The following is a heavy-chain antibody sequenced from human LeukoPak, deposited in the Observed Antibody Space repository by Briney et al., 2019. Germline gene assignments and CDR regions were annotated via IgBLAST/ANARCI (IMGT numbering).Heavy chain of an antibody. D-gene: IGHD4-23*01. CDR2: ISDPHSGSQT. CDR1: GFTFSSYT. Sequence: AGGSLRLSCAASGFTFSSYTMNWVRQALGQGLEWVSTISDPHSGSQTHYADSVKGRFTISRDNSKNTLYLQMNSLRAEDTAVYYCASTFYGGSPPYRGQGTLVTVSS. J-gene: IGHJ4*02. V-gene: IGHV3-23*01. CDR3: ASTFYGGSPPY.